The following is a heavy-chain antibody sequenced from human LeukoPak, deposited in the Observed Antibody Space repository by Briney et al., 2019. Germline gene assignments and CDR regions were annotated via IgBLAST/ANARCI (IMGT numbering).Heavy chain of an antibody. J-gene: IGHJ4*02. CDR3: AKVLGGLWPGIDY. CDR1: GFTFSTHS. V-gene: IGHV3-74*01. D-gene: IGHD2-15*01. CDR2: INSDGSST. Sequence: PGGSLRLSCTASGFTFSTHSMHWGRQAPGKGPVWVSRINSDGSSTRYADSVTGRFTISRDNAKNTVYLQMNSLRAEDTAVYYCAKVLGGLWPGIDYWGQGSVVTVSS.